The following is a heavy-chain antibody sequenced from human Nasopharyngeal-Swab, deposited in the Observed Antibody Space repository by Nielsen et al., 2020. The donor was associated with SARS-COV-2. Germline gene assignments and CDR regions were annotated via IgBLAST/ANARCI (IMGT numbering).Heavy chain of an antibody. CDR2: ISSDSGAK. CDR1: GFSFSTYT. CDR3: LRGDRRDY. J-gene: IGHJ4*02. D-gene: IGHD3-22*01. Sequence: GESLKISCAASGFSFSTYTMNWVRQAPGKGLEWLSSISSDSGAKYHADSVKGRFTISRDNAKNSLYLEMNSLSAEDTAVYYCLRGDRRDYWGPGTLVSVSS. V-gene: IGHV3-21*01.